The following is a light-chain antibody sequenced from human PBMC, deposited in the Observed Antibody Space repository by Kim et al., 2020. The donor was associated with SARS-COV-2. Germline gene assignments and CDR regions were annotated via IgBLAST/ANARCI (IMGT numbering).Light chain of an antibody. V-gene: IGLV2-14*03. CDR3: SSYTSGNTLVI. CDR1: RRDVGGYDS. Sequence: QSSTISCTGTRRDVGGYDSVSWYQQHPGKAPKLMIYGVTKRPSGVSSRYSGSKSGNTASLTISGLQAEDEADYYCSSYTSGNTLVIFGGGTQLTVL. J-gene: IGLJ2*01. CDR2: GVT.